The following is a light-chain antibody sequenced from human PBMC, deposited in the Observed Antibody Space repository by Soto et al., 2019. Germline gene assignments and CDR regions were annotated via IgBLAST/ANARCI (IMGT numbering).Light chain of an antibody. J-gene: IGKJ1*01. V-gene: IGKV3-20*01. Sequence: ILLTQSPRTLSLSPGGTAPLACRGSQSLRSTSLAWYQQKPGQAPRFIISGASTRAADIPDRFSGSGSGTDFTLTIGRLEPEDFAVYYCQQYDSSPRTFGQGTKVDI. CDR2: GAS. CDR1: QSLRSTS. CDR3: QQYDSSPRT.